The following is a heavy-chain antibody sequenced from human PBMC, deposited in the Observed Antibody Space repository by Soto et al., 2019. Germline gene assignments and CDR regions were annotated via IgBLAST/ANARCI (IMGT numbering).Heavy chain of an antibody. CDR2: IYNNRSF. Sequence: KPXETLALTGPVSGASISSGSFYWSWIRQPPGKALEWIGFIYNNRSFNYNPSLQSRVTMSVDTSKHQFSLKLSSVTAADTAVYYCARVPLDYSNSHYFDFWGQGALVTVSS. CDR1: GASISSGSFY. CDR3: ARVPLDYSNSHYFDF. J-gene: IGHJ4*02. V-gene: IGHV4-61*01. D-gene: IGHD6-6*01.